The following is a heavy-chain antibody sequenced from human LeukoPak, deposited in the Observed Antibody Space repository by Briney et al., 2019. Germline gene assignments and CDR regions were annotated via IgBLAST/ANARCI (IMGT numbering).Heavy chain of an antibody. D-gene: IGHD2-2*03. CDR3: ARALVDIVVVPAAMRPYYFDY. J-gene: IGHJ4*02. CDR2: IIPIFGTA. CDR1: GGTFSSYA. V-gene: IGHV1-69*13. Sequence: SVKVSCKASGGTFSSYAISWVRQAPGQGLEWMGGIIPIFGTANYAQKFQGRVTITADESTSTAYMELSSLRSEDTAVYYCARALVDIVVVPAAMRPYYFDYWGQGTLVTVSS.